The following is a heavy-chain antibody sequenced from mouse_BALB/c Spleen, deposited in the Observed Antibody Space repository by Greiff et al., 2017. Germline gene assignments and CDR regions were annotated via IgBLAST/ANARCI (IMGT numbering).Heavy chain of an antibody. V-gene: IGHV5-6-5*01. CDR2: ISSGGST. D-gene: IGHD1-2*01. J-gene: IGHJ3*01. CDR3: TRGLGSITTAPFAY. Sequence: EVMLVESGGGLVKPGGSLKLSCAASGFTFSSYAMSWVRQTPEKRLEWVASISSGGSTYYPDSVKGRFIISRDNARNILYLQMSSLMSEDTAMYYCTRGLGSITTAPFAYWGQGTLVTVSA. CDR1: GFTFSSYA.